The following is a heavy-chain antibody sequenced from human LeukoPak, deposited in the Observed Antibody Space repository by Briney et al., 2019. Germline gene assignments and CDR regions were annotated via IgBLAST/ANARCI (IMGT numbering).Heavy chain of an antibody. Sequence: PSQTLSLTCTVSGGSISSGSYYWSWIRQPPGKGLEWIGEINHSGSTSYNPSLKSRVTISVDTSKNQFSLKLSSVTAADTAVYYCARTFRESYYDFWSGYSTLDYWGQGTLVTVSS. V-gene: IGHV4-39*07. J-gene: IGHJ4*02. D-gene: IGHD3-3*01. CDR3: ARTFRESYYDFWSGYSTLDY. CDR1: GGSISSGSYY. CDR2: INHSGST.